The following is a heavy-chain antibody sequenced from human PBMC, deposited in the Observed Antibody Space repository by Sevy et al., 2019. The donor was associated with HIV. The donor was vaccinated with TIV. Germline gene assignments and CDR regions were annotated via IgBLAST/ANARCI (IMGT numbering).Heavy chain of an antibody. J-gene: IGHJ4*02. CDR2: ISDDGSKT. D-gene: IGHD2-21*02. CDR1: GFTFIDYA. V-gene: IGHV3-30*04. CDR3: ARGRVTSHYFDY. Sequence: GGSLRLSCADSGFTFIDYAMHWVRQAPGKGLEWVPVISDDGSKTYYADSVNGRFTISRDNSKNPLYLQMNSLRADDTAVYYCARGRVTSHYFDYWGQGTLVTVSS.